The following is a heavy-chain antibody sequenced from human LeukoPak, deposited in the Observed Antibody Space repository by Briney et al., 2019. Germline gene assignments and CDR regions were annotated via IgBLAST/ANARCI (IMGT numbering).Heavy chain of an antibody. V-gene: IGHV3-7*01. CDR3: ASDYGQFDY. CDR1: GFTFSSYW. CDR2: IKQDGSEK. D-gene: IGHD3-10*01. Sequence: GGSLRLSCAASGFTFSSYWVSWVRQAPGKGLEWVANIKQDGSEKYYVDSVKGRFTISRDNAKNSLYLRMNSLRAEDTAVYYCASDYGQFDYWGQGTLVTVSS. J-gene: IGHJ4*02.